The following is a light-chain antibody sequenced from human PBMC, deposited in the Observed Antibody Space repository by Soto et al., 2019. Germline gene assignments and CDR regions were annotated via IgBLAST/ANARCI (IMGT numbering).Light chain of an antibody. J-gene: IGKJ2*01. CDR3: QQYDIYPLT. CDR1: QNVRNW. V-gene: IGKV1-5*03. Sequence: DIQMTQSPSTLSTIVGDRVTITCRASQNVRNWLAWFQQKPGKAPKLLIYKASRLESGVPSRFSGSGYGTEFTLTITSLQPDDFATYYCQQYDIYPLTFGQGTELEIK. CDR2: KAS.